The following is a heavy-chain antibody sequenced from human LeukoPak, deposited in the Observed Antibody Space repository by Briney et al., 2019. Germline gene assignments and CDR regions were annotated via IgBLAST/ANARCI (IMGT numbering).Heavy chain of an antibody. D-gene: IGHD2/OR15-2a*01. J-gene: IGHJ6*02. CDR2: ISSSSSYI. Sequence: SGGSLRLSCAASGLTFSSYSMNWVRQAPGKGLEWVSSISSSSSYIYYADSVKGRFTISRDNAKNSLYLQMNSLRAEDTAVYYCARALDFSGMDVWGQGTTVTVSS. CDR3: ARALDFSGMDV. CDR1: GLTFSSYS. V-gene: IGHV3-21*01.